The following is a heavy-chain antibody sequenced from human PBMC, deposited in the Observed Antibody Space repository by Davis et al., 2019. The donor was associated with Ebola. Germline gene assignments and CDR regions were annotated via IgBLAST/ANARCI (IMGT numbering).Heavy chain of an antibody. CDR1: GFTFDHYG. V-gene: IGHV3-20*04. CDR2: ISWNGDIT. J-gene: IGHJ4*02. Sequence: GESLKISCVASGFTFDHYGMTWVRQALGKGLEWVSGISWNGDITAYADSVKGRFSISRDNAKNSLYLQMNSLRVEDTAVYYCARWRYSYGAFDYWGQGTLVTVSS. D-gene: IGHD5-18*01. CDR3: ARWRYSYGAFDY.